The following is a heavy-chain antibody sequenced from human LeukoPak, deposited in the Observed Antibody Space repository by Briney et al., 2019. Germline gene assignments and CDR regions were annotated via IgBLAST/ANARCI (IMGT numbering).Heavy chain of an antibody. D-gene: IGHD3-10*01. CDR2: IKQDGSEK. V-gene: IGHV3-7*01. CDR1: GFTFSSYW. Sequence: GGSLRLSCAASGFTFSSYWMSWVRQAPGKGLEWVANIKQDGSEKYYVDSVKGRFTIFRDNAKNSLYLQMNSLRAEDTAVYYCARDLGYYGSGPPDYWGQGTLVTVSS. J-gene: IGHJ4*02. CDR3: ARDLGYYGSGPPDY.